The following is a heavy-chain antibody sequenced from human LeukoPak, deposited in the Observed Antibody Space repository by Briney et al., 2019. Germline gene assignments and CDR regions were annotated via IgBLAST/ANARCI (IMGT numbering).Heavy chain of an antibody. CDR1: GFTFSNYG. V-gene: IGHV3-30*02. Sequence: GGSPRLSCAASGFTFSNYGMHWVRQAPGKGLEWVAFIRYDGGDKYYADSVKGRFTISRDNAKNSLYLQMNSLRAEDTAVYYCARDLADIDDYWGQGTLVTVSS. CDR3: ARDLADIDDY. D-gene: IGHD2-15*01. J-gene: IGHJ4*02. CDR2: IRYDGGDK.